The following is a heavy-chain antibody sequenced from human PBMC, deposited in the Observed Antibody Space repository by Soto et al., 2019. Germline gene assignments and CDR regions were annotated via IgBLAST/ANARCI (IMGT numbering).Heavy chain of an antibody. J-gene: IGHJ4*02. CDR2: INPSGGGT. D-gene: IGHD1-26*01. CDR3: ASIGGSYLTGGDY. Sequence: AASVKVSCKASGYTFTNYYIHWVRQAPGQGLEWMGVINPSGGGTYYAQKFQGRVTMTRDTSTSTAYMELSSLRSEDTAVYYCASIGGSYLTGGDYWGQGTLVTVSS. V-gene: IGHV1-46*01. CDR1: GYTFTNYY.